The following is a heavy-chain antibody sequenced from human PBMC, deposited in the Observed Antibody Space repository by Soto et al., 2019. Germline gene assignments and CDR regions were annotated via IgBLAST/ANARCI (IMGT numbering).Heavy chain of an antibody. CDR2: MNPNSGNT. CDR1: GYTFTSYG. V-gene: IGHV1-8*02. CDR3: ARAWGTPRDY. J-gene: IGHJ4*02. D-gene: IGHD3-16*01. Sequence: ASVKVSCKASGYTFTSYGISWVRQAPGQGLEWMGWMNPNSGNTGYAQKLQGRVTMTRNTSISTAYMELSSLRSEDTAVYYCARAWGTPRDYWGQGTLVTVSS.